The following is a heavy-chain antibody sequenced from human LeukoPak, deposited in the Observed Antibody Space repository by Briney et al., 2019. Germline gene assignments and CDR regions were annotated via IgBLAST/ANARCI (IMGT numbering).Heavy chain of an antibody. Sequence: GGSLRLSCAASGFTFSGYAMHWVRQAPGKGLEWVAVISYDGSNKYYADSVKGRFTISRDNSKNTLYLQMNSLRAEDTAVYYCARGGSSWDFAFDIWGQGTMVTVSS. CDR1: GFTFSGYA. CDR3: ARGGSSWDFAFDI. V-gene: IGHV3-30*04. J-gene: IGHJ3*02. D-gene: IGHD6-13*01. CDR2: ISYDGSNK.